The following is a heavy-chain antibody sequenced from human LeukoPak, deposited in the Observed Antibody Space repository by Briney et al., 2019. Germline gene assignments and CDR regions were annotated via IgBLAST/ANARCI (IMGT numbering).Heavy chain of an antibody. J-gene: IGHJ4*02. D-gene: IGHD3-3*01. CDR2: FDPEDGET. Sequence: ASVKVSCKVSGYTLTELSMHWVRQAPGKGLEWMGGFDPEDGETIYAQKFQGRVTMTEDTSTDTAYMELSSLRSEDTAVYYCARGEFDKRITIFGVAKEPYYFDYWGQGTLVTVSS. V-gene: IGHV1-24*01. CDR1: GYTLTELS. CDR3: ARGEFDKRITIFGVAKEPYYFDY.